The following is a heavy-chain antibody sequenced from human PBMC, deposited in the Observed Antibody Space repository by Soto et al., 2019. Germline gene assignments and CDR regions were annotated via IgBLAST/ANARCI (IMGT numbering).Heavy chain of an antibody. J-gene: IGHJ6*02. D-gene: IGHD3-16*01. Sequence: QVQLVESGGGLVKPGGSLRLSCAASGFTFSDYYMSWIRQAPGKGLEWVSYISSSSSYTNYADSVKGRFTISRDNAKNSLYLQMNSLRAEDTAVYYCARDLPARPTALWVDYHYGMDVWGQGTTVTVSS. V-gene: IGHV3-11*05. CDR1: GFTFSDYY. CDR3: ARDLPARPTALWVDYHYGMDV. CDR2: ISSSSSYT.